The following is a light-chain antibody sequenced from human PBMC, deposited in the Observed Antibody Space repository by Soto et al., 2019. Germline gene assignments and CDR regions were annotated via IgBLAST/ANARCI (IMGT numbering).Light chain of an antibody. CDR1: SSDVGTYNY. J-gene: IGLJ7*01. CDR3: CSYADTSTFRVL. Sequence: QSALTQPRSVSGSPGQSVTISCTGTSSDVGTYNYVSWYQQHPGKAPKLMIYDVTKRPSGVPDRFSGSKSGNTASLTISGLQAADEADYYCCSYADTSTFRVLFGGGIQLTVL. V-gene: IGLV2-11*01. CDR2: DVT.